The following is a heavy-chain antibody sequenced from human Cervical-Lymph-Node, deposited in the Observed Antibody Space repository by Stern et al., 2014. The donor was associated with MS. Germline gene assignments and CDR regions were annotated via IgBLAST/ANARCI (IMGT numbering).Heavy chain of an antibody. D-gene: IGHD3-16*01. J-gene: IGHJ3*02. CDR1: GAPVSSGGYY. V-gene: IGHV4-31*03. Sequence: QVQLQQWGPGLVKPSQTLSLSCSVSGAPVSSGGYYWTWIRQLPGKGLEWVGYIHPSGATFYNPSLKSRVTISVDTSENQFSLKLNSVTAADTAVYYCAAIGPLMEGAAFDIWGQGTMVSVSS. CDR3: AAIGPLMEGAAFDI. CDR2: IHPSGAT.